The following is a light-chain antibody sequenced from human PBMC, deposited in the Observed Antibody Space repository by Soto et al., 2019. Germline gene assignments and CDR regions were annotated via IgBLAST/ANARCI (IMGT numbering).Light chain of an antibody. Sequence: DIQMTQSPSTLSGSVGDRVTITCRASQTISSWLAWYQQKAGQAPHLLIYKASTLKSGVPSRFSGSGSGTEFTLTIRSLQPDDFATYYCQHYNSYSEAFGQGTKVDIK. J-gene: IGKJ1*01. CDR2: KAS. CDR1: QTISSW. CDR3: QHYNSYSEA. V-gene: IGKV1-5*03.